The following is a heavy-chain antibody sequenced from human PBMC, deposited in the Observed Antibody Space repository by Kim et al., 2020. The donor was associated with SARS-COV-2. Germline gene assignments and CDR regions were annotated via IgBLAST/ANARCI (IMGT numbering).Heavy chain of an antibody. CDR3: ARGNNTAAAGIFYYYGV. Sequence: GGSLRLSCAASGFSFSDYYMSWIRQAPGKGLEWVAYISNSSTYTNYADSVKGRFTISRDNSKNSLYLQMNSLRAEDTAVYYCARGNNTAAAGIFYYYGV. CDR2: ISNSSTYT. J-gene: IGHJ6*01. CDR1: GFSFSDYY. V-gene: IGHV3-11*06. D-gene: IGHD6-25*01.